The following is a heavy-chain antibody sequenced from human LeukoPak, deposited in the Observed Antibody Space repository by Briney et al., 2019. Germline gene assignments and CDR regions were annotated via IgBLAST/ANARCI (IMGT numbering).Heavy chain of an antibody. CDR3: ARSLGGSYYLGVRY. CDR2: INHSGST. V-gene: IGHV4-34*01. Sequence: PSETLSLTCAVYGGSFSGYYWSWIRQPPGKGLEWIGEINHSGSTNYNPSLKSRVTISVDTSKNQFSLKLSSVTAADTAVYYCARSLGGSYYLGVRYWGQGTLVTVSS. J-gene: IGHJ4*02. CDR1: GGSFSGYY. D-gene: IGHD1-26*01.